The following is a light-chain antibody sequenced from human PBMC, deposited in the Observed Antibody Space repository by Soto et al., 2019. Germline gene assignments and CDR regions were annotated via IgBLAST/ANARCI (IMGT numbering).Light chain of an antibody. Sequence: AGATVTITCRASQDVSDHLNWYQQKPGKAPKLLIYDTSNSETGVPSRFSGSGTGTIFTLTINSLQPEDFATYYCQQSYSTPITFGQGTRLEIK. CDR1: QDVSDH. CDR3: QQSYSTPIT. V-gene: IGKV1-39*01. J-gene: IGKJ5*01. CDR2: DTS.